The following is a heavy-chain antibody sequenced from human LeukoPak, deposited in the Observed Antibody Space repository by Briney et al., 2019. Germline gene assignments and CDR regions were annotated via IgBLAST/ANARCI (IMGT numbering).Heavy chain of an antibody. CDR2: IYYSGST. CDR3: ARSRSVLRFLEWLFFDY. Sequence: SETLSLTCAVYGGSFSGYYWSWIRQPPGKGLEWIGYIYYSGSTNYNPSLKSRVTISVDTSKNQFSLKLSSVTAADTAVYYCARSRSVLRFLEWLFFDYWGQGTLVTVSS. J-gene: IGHJ4*02. V-gene: IGHV4-59*01. CDR1: GGSFSGYY. D-gene: IGHD3-3*01.